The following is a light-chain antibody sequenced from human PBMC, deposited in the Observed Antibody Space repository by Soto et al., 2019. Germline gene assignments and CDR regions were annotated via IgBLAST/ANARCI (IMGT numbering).Light chain of an antibody. CDR3: QQYGSSPYT. J-gene: IGKJ2*01. Sequence: EIVLTQSPVTLSLSPGERATLSCRASQSVSSSYLAWYQQKPGQAPRLLIYGASSRATGIPDRFSGSGSGTDFTLTISRLEPEDFALYYCQQYGSSPYTLGQGTKLEIK. CDR1: QSVSSSY. V-gene: IGKV3-20*01. CDR2: GAS.